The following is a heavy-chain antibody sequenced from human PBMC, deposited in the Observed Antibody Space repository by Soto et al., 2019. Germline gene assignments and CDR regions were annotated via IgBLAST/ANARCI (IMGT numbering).Heavy chain of an antibody. D-gene: IGHD5-12*01. CDR3: AKDLWLNGGIIDY. CDR2: ISGSGGST. V-gene: IGHV3-23*01. Sequence: EVQLLESGGGLVQPGGSLRLSCAASGFTFSSYAMSWVRQAPGKGLEWVSAISGSGGSTYYAESVKGRFTISRDNSKNTLYLQMNSLRAEDTAVYYCAKDLWLNGGIIDYWGQGTLVTVSS. CDR1: GFTFSSYA. J-gene: IGHJ4*02.